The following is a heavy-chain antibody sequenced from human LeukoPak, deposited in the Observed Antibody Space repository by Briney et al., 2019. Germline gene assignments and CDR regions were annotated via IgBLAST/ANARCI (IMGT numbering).Heavy chain of an antibody. CDR2: IHPSGGST. V-gene: IGHV1-46*01. J-gene: IGHJ4*02. Sequence: GASVKISCTASGYTFTSYYMHWVRQSPGQGLEWMGEIHPSGGSTSYAQKFQGRVTMTKDPSTSTVYIEVSSLRSEDTAIYFCARMDMDPAMVTNFFDYWGQGTQVTVSS. CDR1: GYTFTSYY. CDR3: ARMDMDPAMVTNFFDY. D-gene: IGHD5-18*01.